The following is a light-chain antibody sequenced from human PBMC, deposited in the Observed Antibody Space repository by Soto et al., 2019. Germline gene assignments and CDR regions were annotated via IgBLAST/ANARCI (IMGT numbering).Light chain of an antibody. J-gene: IGKJ4*01. CDR1: HNIGTY. CDR2: DAS. V-gene: IGKV1-33*01. CDR3: QQYDNLLLT. Sequence: DIQMTQSPSSLSASVGDRVTVSCRTGHNIGTYLNWYQQKPGKAPKLLIYDASNLETGVPSRFSGSGSGTDFTFTISGLQPEDIATYYCQQYDNLLLTFGGGTKVEIK.